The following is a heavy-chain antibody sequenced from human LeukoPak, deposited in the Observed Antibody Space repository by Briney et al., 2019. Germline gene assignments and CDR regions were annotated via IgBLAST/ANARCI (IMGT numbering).Heavy chain of an antibody. V-gene: IGHV6-1*01. Sequence: PSQTLSLTCAISGDSVSSNSATWDWIRQSPSRGLEWLGRTYYRSKWYNDYAVSVKSRVTINPDTSKNQFSLQLNSVTPEDTAVYYCAREGSDGYLFDYWGQGSLVIVSS. CDR3: AREGSDGYLFDY. CDR2: TYYRSKWYN. D-gene: IGHD3-16*01. CDR1: GDSVSSNSAT. J-gene: IGHJ4*02.